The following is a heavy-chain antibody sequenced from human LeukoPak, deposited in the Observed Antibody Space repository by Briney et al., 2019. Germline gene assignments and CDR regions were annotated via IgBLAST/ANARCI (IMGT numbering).Heavy chain of an antibody. CDR1: GGSISTYY. CDR2: IYYTGST. CDR3: ARLSGGGYSGYDFAFDI. J-gene: IGHJ3*02. V-gene: IGHV4-59*01. D-gene: IGHD5-12*01. Sequence: PSETLSLTCTVSGGSISTYYWSWIRQPPGKGLEWIGYIYYTGSTSYNPSLKSRVTMSLDASKNQFSLELSSVTAADTAVYYCARLSGGGYSGYDFAFDIWGQGTMVTVSS.